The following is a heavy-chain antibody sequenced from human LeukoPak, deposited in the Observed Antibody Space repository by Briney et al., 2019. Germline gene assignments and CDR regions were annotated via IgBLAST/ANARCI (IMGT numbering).Heavy chain of an antibody. CDR1: GFTFSSYA. J-gene: IGHJ4*02. V-gene: IGHV4-59*01. CDR2: SYYTGST. CDR3: ARFPCTSTSCSHRGTFDS. Sequence: PGGSLRLSCAASGFTFSSYAMSWIRQPPGKGLDWIGYSYYTGSTNYNPSLTSRVTISVDTSKNQFSLKLTSVTAADTAVYYCARFPCTSTSCSHRGTFDSWGQGTLVTVSS. D-gene: IGHD2-2*01.